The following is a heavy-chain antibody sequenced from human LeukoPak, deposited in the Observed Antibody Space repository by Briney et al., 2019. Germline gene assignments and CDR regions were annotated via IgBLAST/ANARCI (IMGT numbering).Heavy chain of an antibody. V-gene: IGHV3-72*01. CDR2: IRSKADRYTT. CDR1: TFTFNDPY. Sequence: GGSLRLSCVVSTFTFNDPYMDWVRQVPGKGLEWLGRIRSKADRYTTEYAASVNGRFTISRDDSKNSLYLQMNSLKIEDTALYYCGRVGGCNSGYDSFDIWGRGTMVTVSS. D-gene: IGHD5-18*01. CDR3: GRVGGCNSGYDSFDI. J-gene: IGHJ3*02.